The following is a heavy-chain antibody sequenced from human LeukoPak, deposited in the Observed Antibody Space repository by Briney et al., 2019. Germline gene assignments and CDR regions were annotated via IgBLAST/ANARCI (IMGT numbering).Heavy chain of an antibody. CDR2: ISPYNGNT. CDR1: GYTFISYG. J-gene: IGHJ5*02. V-gene: IGHV1-18*01. D-gene: IGHD2/OR15-2a*01. Sequence: ASVKVSCKASGYTFISYGISWVRQAPGQGLQWMGWISPYNGNTNYVQKFQGRVTMTTDTSTSTAYMELRSLRSDDTAVYYCGSHTSLGVPLDILEKWFDTWGQGTLVTVSS. CDR3: GSHTSLGVPLDILEKWFDT.